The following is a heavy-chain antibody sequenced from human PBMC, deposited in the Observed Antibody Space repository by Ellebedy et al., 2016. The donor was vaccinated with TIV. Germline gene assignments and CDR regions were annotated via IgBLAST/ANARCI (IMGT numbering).Heavy chain of an antibody. CDR3: ARTAPMLRGPADY. V-gene: IGHV3-7*01. CDR1: GFTFRGYI. Sequence: GESLKISCSASGFTFRGYIMGWVRQIPGKGLEWVANIRKDGSEQFYLDSVRGRFTISRDNPKNLLYLQMNSLRAEDTAVYYCARTAPMLRGPADYWGQGTLVTVAS. CDR2: IRKDGSEQ. J-gene: IGHJ4*02. D-gene: IGHD3-10*01.